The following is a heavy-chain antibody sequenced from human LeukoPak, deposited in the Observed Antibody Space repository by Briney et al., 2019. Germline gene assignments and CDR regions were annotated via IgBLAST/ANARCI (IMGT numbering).Heavy chain of an antibody. V-gene: IGHV3-7*03. CDR3: ARYQVAIDY. D-gene: IGHD2-2*01. Sequence: GGSLRLSCAASGFTFSNYWMTWVRQAPGKGLEWVANINKDGSEKNYVDSVKGRFTISRDNAKNSLYLQINSLRADDTAVYYCARYQVAIDYWGQGTLVTVSS. CDR1: GFTFSNYW. CDR2: INKDGSEK. J-gene: IGHJ4*02.